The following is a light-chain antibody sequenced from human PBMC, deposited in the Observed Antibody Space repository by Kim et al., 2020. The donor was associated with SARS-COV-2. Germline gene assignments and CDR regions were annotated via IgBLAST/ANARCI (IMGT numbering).Light chain of an antibody. CDR1: QSVSSY. CDR2: DAS. V-gene: IGKV3-11*01. J-gene: IGKJ5*01. Sequence: SPGERATLSCSASQSVSSYLAWYQQKPGQAPRLLIYDASNRATGIPARFSGSGSGTDFTLNISSLEPEDFAVYYCQQRSNWPLITFGQGTRLEIK. CDR3: QQRSNWPLIT.